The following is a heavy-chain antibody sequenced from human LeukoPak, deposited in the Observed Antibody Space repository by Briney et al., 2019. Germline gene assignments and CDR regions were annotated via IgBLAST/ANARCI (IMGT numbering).Heavy chain of an antibody. CDR2: ISGRSSYI. D-gene: IGHD4-17*01. CDR1: GFTFSSYG. J-gene: IGHJ4*02. Sequence: AGGSLRLSCAASGFTFSSYGMSWVRQAPGKGLEWVSAISGRSSYIYYADSLKGRFTISRDNAKNSLYLNIHSLRAEDTAVYYCARDRADPDYGDYVFAYWGQGTLVTVSS. CDR3: ARDRADPDYGDYVFAY. V-gene: IGHV3-21*01.